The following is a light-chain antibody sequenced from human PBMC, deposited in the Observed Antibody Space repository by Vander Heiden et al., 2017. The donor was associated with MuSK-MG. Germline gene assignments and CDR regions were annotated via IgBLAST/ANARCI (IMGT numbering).Light chain of an antibody. CDR3: QHYNNWPLT. V-gene: IGKV3-15*01. CDR1: QSVRSK. Sequence: ETVMTPSPATLSVSPGERATLSCRASQSVRSKLAWYQQKPGQTPRLLIYDASTRATGIPARFSGSGSGTEFSLTISSLQSEDFAVYYCQHYNNWPLTFGGGTKVEIK. CDR2: DAS. J-gene: IGKJ4*01.